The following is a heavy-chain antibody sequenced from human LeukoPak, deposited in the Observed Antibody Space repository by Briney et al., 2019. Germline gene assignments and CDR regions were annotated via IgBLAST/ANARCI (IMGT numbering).Heavy chain of an antibody. CDR2: ISSSSSTI. D-gene: IGHD3-22*01. CDR3: ARGDSSGYYYFIGSAFDI. V-gene: IGHV3-48*01. Sequence: GGSLRLSCAASGFIFSSYSMNWVRQAPGKGLEWVSYISSSSSTIYYVDSVKGRFTISRDNAKNSLYLQMNSLRAEDTAVYYCARGDSSGYYYFIGSAFDIWGQGTMVTVSS. CDR1: GFIFSSYS. J-gene: IGHJ3*02.